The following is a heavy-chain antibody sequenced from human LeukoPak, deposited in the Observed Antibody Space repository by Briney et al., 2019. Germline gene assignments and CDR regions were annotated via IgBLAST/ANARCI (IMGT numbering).Heavy chain of an antibody. CDR3: ATWRGYGYGLDY. D-gene: IGHD5-18*01. Sequence: GGSLRLSCAVSGFTFSNYWMTWVRQAPGKGLECVANIKHDGSQKYYVDSVKGRFSISRDKAKNSLYLQMNSLRAEDTAVYYCATWRGYGYGLDYWGQGTLVTVSS. J-gene: IGHJ4*02. CDR1: GFTFSNYW. V-gene: IGHV3-7*01. CDR2: IKHDGSQK.